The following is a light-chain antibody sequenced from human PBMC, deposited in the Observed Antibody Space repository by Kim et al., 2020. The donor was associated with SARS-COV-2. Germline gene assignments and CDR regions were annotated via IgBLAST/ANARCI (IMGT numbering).Light chain of an antibody. Sequence: QSALTQPASVSGSPGQSITISCTGTSSDVGGYNYVSWYQQHPGKAPQLMIYDVSNRPSGVSNRFSGSKSVNTASLTISGLQAEDEADYYCSSHTSSHTVVFGGGTQLTVL. V-gene: IGLV2-14*03. CDR1: SSDVGGYNY. CDR3: SSHTSSHTVV. J-gene: IGLJ2*01. CDR2: DVS.